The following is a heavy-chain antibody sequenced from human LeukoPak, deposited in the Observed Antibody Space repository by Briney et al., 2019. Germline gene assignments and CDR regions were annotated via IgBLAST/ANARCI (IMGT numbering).Heavy chain of an antibody. J-gene: IGHJ4*02. D-gene: IGHD3-22*01. V-gene: IGHV3-30-3*01. Sequence: GGSLRLSCAASGFTFSSYAMHWVRQAPGKGLEWVAVISYDGSNKYYADSVKGRFTISRDNSKNTLYLQMNSLRAEDTAVYYCARGDADYYDSSGYLALIDYWGQGTLVTVSS. CDR2: ISYDGSNK. CDR3: ARGDADYYDSSGYLALIDY. CDR1: GFTFSSYA.